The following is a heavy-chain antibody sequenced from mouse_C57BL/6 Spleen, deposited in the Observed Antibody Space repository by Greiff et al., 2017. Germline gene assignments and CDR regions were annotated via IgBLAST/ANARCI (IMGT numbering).Heavy chain of an antibody. CDR3: ARRVITTVVATPYFDY. CDR1: GYTFTGYW. D-gene: IGHD1-1*01. Sequence: QVQLQQSGAELMKPGASVKLSCKATGYTFTGYWIEWVKQRPGHGLEWIGEILPGSGSTNYNEKFKGKATFTADTSSNTAYMQLSSLTTEDSAIYYCARRVITTVVATPYFDYWGQGTTLTVSS. V-gene: IGHV1-9*01. CDR2: ILPGSGST. J-gene: IGHJ2*01.